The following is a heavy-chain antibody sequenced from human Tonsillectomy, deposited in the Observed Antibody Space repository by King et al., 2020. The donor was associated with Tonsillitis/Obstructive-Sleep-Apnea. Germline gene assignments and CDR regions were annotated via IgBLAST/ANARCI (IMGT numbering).Heavy chain of an antibody. V-gene: IGHV3-53*01. J-gene: IGHJ4*02. Sequence: VQLVESGGGLIQPGGSLRLACAASGFTVSSDYMSWVRQAPGKGLEWVSVIYSNGRTYYPDSVKGRFTISRDNSKNTLYLQMNSLRAEDTAVYYCVRMNLAVDWGQGTLVTVSS. CDR1: GFTVSSDY. D-gene: IGHD6-19*01. CDR2: IYSNGRT. CDR3: VRMNLAVD.